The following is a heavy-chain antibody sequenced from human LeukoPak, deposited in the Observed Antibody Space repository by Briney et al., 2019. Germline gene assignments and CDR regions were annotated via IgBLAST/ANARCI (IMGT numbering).Heavy chain of an antibody. J-gene: IGHJ6*02. D-gene: IGHD1-20*01. CDR1: GFTFSTFA. Sequence: PGGSLRLSCAASGFTFSTFALSWVRQAPGKGLEWVSTISGSGGHTYFADSVKGRFTISRDNSKNTLYLQMNSLRAEDTAVYYCAKDSFNWNDYYYHGMDVWGQGTTVTVSS. CDR3: AKDSFNWNDYYYHGMDV. V-gene: IGHV3-23*01. CDR2: ISGSGGHT.